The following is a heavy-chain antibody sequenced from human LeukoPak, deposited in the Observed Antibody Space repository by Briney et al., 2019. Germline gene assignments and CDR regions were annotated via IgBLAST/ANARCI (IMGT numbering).Heavy chain of an antibody. CDR2: IYPGDSDT. V-gene: IGHV5-51*01. Sequence: GESLKISCKGSGYSFTSYWIGWVRQMPGKGLEWMGIIYPGDSDTRYSLSFQGQVTISADKSISTAYLQWSSLKASDTAMYYCARRDHYDSSGYPNFDYWGQGTLVPVSS. CDR3: ARRDHYDSSGYPNFDY. J-gene: IGHJ4*02. CDR1: GYSFTSYW. D-gene: IGHD3-22*01.